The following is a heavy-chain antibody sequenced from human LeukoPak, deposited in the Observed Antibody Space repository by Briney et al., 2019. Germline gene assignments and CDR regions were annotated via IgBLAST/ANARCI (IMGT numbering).Heavy chain of an antibody. CDR3: VKDRVDGSGSQFDS. D-gene: IGHD3-10*01. CDR1: GFTFSSYW. J-gene: IGHJ4*02. CDR2: IKQDGSEK. Sequence: GGSLRLSCAASGFTFSSYWMSWVRQAPGKGVEGVANIKQDGSEKYYVDSVKGRFTISRDNAKNSLYLQMNSLRAEDTAVYYCVKDRVDGSGSQFDSWGQGSLVIVSS. V-gene: IGHV3-7*01.